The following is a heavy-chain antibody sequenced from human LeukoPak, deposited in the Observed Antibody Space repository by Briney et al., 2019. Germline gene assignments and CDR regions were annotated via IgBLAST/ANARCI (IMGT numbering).Heavy chain of an antibody. CDR3: AKAKVDGYNTDAFDI. CDR1: GFTFSSYG. CDR2: IRYDGSNK. J-gene: IGHJ3*02. Sequence: GGSLRLSCAASGFTFSSYGMHWVRQAPGKGLEWVAFIRYDGSNKYYADSAKGRFTISRDNSKNTLYLQMNSLRAEDTAVYYCAKAKVDGYNTDAFDIWGQGTMVTVSS. D-gene: IGHD5-24*01. V-gene: IGHV3-30*02.